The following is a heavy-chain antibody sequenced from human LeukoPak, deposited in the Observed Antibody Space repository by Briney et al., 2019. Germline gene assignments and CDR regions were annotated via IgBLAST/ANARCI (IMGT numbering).Heavy chain of an antibody. V-gene: IGHV5-51*01. D-gene: IGHD3-9*01. CDR1: GYSFTSYW. J-gene: IGHJ4*02. CDR2: IYPGDSDT. CDR3: ARRIDILTGYFDY. Sequence: LGESLKISRKGSGYSFTSYWIGWVRQMPGKGLEWMGIIYPGDSDTRYSPSFQGQVTISADKSISTAYLQWSSLKASDTAMYYCARRIDILTGYFDYWGQGTLVTVSS.